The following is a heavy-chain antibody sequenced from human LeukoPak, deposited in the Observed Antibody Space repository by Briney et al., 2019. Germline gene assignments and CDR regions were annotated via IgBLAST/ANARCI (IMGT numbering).Heavy chain of an antibody. CDR1: GGSFSGYY. D-gene: IGHD6-13*01. V-gene: IGHV4-34*01. J-gene: IGHJ4*02. CDR2: INHSGST. Sequence: PSETLSLTCAVYGGSFSGYYWSWIRQPPGKGLEWIGEINHSGSTNYNPSLKSRVTISVDTSKNQFSLKLSSVTAADTAVYYCARDLSGSSWYVDWGQGTLVTVSS. CDR3: ARDLSGSSWYVD.